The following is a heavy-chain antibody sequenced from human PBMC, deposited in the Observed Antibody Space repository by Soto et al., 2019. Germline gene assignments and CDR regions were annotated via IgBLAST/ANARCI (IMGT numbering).Heavy chain of an antibody. CDR2: IIPIFGTP. CDR1: GGTFNNYV. V-gene: IGHV1-69*06. D-gene: IGHD2-2*01. Sequence: SVKVSCKASGGTFNNYVINWVRQAPGQGLEWMAGIIPIFGTPNYAQKFQGRVTITADKSTSTAYMELNSLRSEDKAVYYCAGRCDGTNCLAHFDYWGHGTLVTVSS. J-gene: IGHJ4*01. CDR3: AGRCDGTNCLAHFDY.